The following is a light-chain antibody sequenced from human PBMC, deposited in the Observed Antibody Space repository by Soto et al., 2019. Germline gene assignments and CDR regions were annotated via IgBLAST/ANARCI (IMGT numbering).Light chain of an antibody. CDR3: QQYYDWPLT. CDR2: GAS. V-gene: IGKV3-15*01. Sequence: EIMVTQSPATLSVSPGDRATLSCRASQSVSNGLAWYQQKPGQAPRLLISGASTRATGIPARFSGSGSGTDFTLTISSLQSEDFAVYYCQQYYDWPLTFGGGTKVEIK. J-gene: IGKJ4*01. CDR1: QSVSNG.